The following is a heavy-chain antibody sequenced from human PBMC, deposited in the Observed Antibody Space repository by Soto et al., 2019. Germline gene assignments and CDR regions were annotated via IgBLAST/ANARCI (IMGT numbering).Heavy chain of an antibody. CDR2: LSANDGGT. Sequence: PGGSLRLSCAASGFTFSNYAMSWVRQAPGKGLEWVSTLSANDGGTYYTDSVKGRFTISRDNSKNTLYLQMNSLRAEDTAMYHCVKRPSGIADESFHYWGQGILVTVSS. CDR1: GFTFSNYA. CDR3: VKRPSGIADESFHY. V-gene: IGHV3-23*01. D-gene: IGHD6-13*01. J-gene: IGHJ4*02.